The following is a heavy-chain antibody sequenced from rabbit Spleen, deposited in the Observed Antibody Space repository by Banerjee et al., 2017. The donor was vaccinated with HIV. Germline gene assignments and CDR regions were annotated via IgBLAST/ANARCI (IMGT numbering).Heavy chain of an antibody. Sequence: QEQLVESGGGLVKPGASLTLTCTASGFSFSSSYCVCWVRQAPGKGLEWIACINTYTGKAVYATWANGRFTISRTSSTTVTLQMTSLTAADTATYFCARDLASVVGWNFNLWGQGTLVTVS. CDR3: ARDLASVVGWNFNL. CDR1: GFSFSSSYC. J-gene: IGHJ4*01. V-gene: IGHV1S45*01. D-gene: IGHD3-1*01. CDR2: INTYTGKA.